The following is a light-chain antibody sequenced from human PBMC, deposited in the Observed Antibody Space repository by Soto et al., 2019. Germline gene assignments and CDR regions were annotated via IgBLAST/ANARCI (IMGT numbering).Light chain of an antibody. CDR1: QSVSSSY. CDR3: QQYGSSPYT. CDR2: GAS. Sequence: EIVLTQSPGTLSLSPGERATLSCRASQSVSSSYLAWYQQRPGQPPRLLMYGASTRATGIPDRFSGSGSGTDFTLTISRLEPEDFAVYFCQQYGSSPYTFGQGTKLEIK. V-gene: IGKV3-20*01. J-gene: IGKJ2*01.